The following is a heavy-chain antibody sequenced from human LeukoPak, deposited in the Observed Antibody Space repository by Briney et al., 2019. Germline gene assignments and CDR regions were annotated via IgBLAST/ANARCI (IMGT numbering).Heavy chain of an antibody. D-gene: IGHD6-19*01. J-gene: IGHJ4*02. Sequence: PSETLSLTCTVSGDSVSSGSSYWNWIRQPPGRGLEWIGYIYYSGRTNYNPSLKSRVTISVDTSKNKFSLKLTSVTAADTAVYYCARGSAWYFVYWGQGALVTVSS. V-gene: IGHV4-61*01. CDR2: IYYSGRT. CDR3: ARGSAWYFVY. CDR1: GDSVSSGSSY.